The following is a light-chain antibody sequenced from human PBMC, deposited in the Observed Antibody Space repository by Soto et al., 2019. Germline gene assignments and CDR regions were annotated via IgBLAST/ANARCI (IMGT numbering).Light chain of an antibody. CDR2: DAS. CDR3: QQYGSSGT. J-gene: IGKJ1*01. Sequence: EIGLTQSPASLYLAAGERATLSFRASQSVSSYLAWYQQKPGQAPRLLIYDASNRATGIPARFSGSGSGTDFTLTISRLEPEDFAVYYCQQYGSSGTFGQGTKVDIK. V-gene: IGKV3-11*01. CDR1: QSVSSY.